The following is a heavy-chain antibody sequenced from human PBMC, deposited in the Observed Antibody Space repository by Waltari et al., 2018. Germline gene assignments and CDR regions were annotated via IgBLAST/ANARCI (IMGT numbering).Heavy chain of an antibody. CDR1: GGSISTYY. Sequence: QVQLQESGPGLVKPSETLSLPCTVFGGSISTYYWSWIRQPPGKGLEWIGYSGNKYNPSLKSRVTISLDTSKNQFSLKLSSVTAADTAVYYCVRSYSVTTSPIAGYWGQGALVTVSS. CDR3: VRSYSVTTSPIAGY. J-gene: IGHJ4*02. D-gene: IGHD4-17*01. CDR2: SGN. V-gene: IGHV4-59*01.